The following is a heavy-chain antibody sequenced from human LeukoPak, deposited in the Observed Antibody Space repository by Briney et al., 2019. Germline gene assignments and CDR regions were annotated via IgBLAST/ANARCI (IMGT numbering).Heavy chain of an antibody. J-gene: IGHJ4*02. CDR3: ARDGSSLWFGELFYFDY. CDR2: IKQDGSEK. V-gene: IGHV3-7*03. D-gene: IGHD3-10*01. Sequence: GGSLRLSCAASGFTFSSYWMSWVRQAPGKGLEWVANIKQDGSEKYYVDSVKGRFTISRDNAENSLYLQMNSLRAEDTAVYYCARDGSSLWFGELFYFDYWGQGTLVTVSS. CDR1: GFTFSSYW.